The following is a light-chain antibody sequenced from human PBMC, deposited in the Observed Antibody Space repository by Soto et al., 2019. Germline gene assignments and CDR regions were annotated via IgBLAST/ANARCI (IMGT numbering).Light chain of an antibody. J-gene: IGKJ1*01. CDR3: MPALLGAST. V-gene: IGKV2-28*01. Sequence: DIVMTQSPLSLPVTPGESASISCRSSQSLLGSNGYNYLDWYVQKPGQSPQLLISLASNRASGGPGRFSGSGSGTDFTPKISRGEGEDVGVFHCMPALLGASTFGQGTKVEIK. CDR2: LAS. CDR1: QSLLGSNGYNY.